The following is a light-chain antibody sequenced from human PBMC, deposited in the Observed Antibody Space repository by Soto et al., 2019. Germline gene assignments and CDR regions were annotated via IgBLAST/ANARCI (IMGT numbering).Light chain of an antibody. CDR2: ANN. CDR1: SSNIGSGYD. Sequence: QSVLTQPPSVSGAPGQRITISCAGSSSNIGSGYDVHWYQQHPGTAPILLIYANNNRPSGVPDRFSGSKSGTSASLAITGLQAEDEADYYCQSFDSSLNAPSVFGTGTKVTVL. V-gene: IGLV1-40*01. CDR3: QSFDSSLNAPSV. J-gene: IGLJ1*01.